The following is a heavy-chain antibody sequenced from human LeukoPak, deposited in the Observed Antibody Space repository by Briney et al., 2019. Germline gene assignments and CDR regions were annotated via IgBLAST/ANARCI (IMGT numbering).Heavy chain of an antibody. CDR2: ISWDGGST. CDR3: AAADKCWSPVDY. D-gene: IGHD6-13*01. CDR1: GFTFDDYA. V-gene: IGHV3-43D*04. Sequence: GGSLRLSCAASGFTFDDYAMHWVRQAPGKGLEWVSLISWDGGSTYYADSVKGRFTISRDNSKNSLYLQMNSLRAEDTALYYCAAADKCWSPVDYWGQGTLVTVSS. J-gene: IGHJ4*02.